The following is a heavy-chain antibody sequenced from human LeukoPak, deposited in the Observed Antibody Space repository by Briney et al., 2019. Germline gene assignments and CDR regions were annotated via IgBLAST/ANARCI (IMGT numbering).Heavy chain of an antibody. V-gene: IGHV3-23*01. CDR1: GFTFSSYA. D-gene: IGHD6-19*01. CDR2: ISGSGGST. J-gene: IGHJ4*02. CDR3: ANGWYSSGWYEYYFDY. Sequence: GGSLRLSCAASGFTFSSYAMSWVRQAPGKGLEWVSAISGSGGSTYYADSVKGRFTISRDNSKNTLYLQMNSLRAEDTAVYYGANGWYSSGWYEYYFDYWGQGTLVTVSS.